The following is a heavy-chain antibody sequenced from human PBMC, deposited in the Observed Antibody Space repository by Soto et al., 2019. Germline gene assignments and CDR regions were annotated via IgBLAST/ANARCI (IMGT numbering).Heavy chain of an antibody. Sequence: GESLKISCKGSGYHFTNYWIGWVRQMPGKGLEWMGFIYPSDSDTRYSPSFQGQVTISADKSISTAYLQWSSLKASDTAMYYCARPIGALSTTDFPYRGQGTLVTVSS. CDR2: IYPSDSDT. D-gene: IGHD3-22*01. CDR3: ARPIGALSTTDFPY. CDR1: GYHFTNYW. V-gene: IGHV5-51*01. J-gene: IGHJ4*02.